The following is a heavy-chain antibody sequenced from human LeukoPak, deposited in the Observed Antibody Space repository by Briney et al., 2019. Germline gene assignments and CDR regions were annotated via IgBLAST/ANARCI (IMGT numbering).Heavy chain of an antibody. CDR2: ISSNGGST. CDR1: GFTFSSYG. V-gene: IGHV3-64*01. J-gene: IGHJ4*02. D-gene: IGHD6-19*01. Sequence: PGGSLRLSCAASGFTFSSYGMSWVRQAPGKGLEYVSAISSNGGSTYYANSVKGRFTISRDNSKNTLYLQMGSLRAEDMAVYYCATCLFYSSGWYDCPADYWGQGTLVTVSS. CDR3: ATCLFYSSGWYDCPADY.